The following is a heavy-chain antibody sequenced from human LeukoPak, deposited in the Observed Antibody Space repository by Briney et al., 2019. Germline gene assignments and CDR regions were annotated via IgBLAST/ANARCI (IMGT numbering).Heavy chain of an antibody. CDR1: GFTFSSYA. V-gene: IGHV3-23*01. J-gene: IGHJ5*02. CDR3: AKVGQQLVLGWFDP. Sequence: GGSLRLSCAASGFTFSSYAMSWVRQAPGKGLEWVSAISGSGGSTYYADSVKGRFTISRDNSKSTLYLQMNSLRAEDTAVYYCAKVGQQLVLGWFDPWGQGTLVTVSS. CDR2: ISGSGGST. D-gene: IGHD6-13*01.